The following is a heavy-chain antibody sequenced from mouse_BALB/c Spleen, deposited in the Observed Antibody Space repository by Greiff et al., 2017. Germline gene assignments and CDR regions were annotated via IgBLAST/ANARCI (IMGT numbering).Heavy chain of an antibody. CDR3: ARDQRTDDWYFDV. CDR2: ISDGGSYT. J-gene: IGHJ1*01. V-gene: IGHV5-4*02. Sequence: EVKLVESGGGLVKPGGSLKLPCAASGFTFSDYYMYWVRQTPEKRLEWVATISDGGSYTYYPDSVKGRFTITRDNAKNNLYLQMSSLKSEDTAMYYCARDQRTDDWYFDVWGAGTTVTVSS. CDR1: GFTFSDYY.